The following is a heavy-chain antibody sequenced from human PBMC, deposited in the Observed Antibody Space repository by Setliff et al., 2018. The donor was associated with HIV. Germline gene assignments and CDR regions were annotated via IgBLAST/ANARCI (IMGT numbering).Heavy chain of an antibody. Sequence: NPSETLSLTCTVSGVSVSSGGYHWSWIRQHPGKGLEWIGYVYYTGTSYFNPSLKSRITISVDTSKNHFSLKLGFVTAADTAVYYCARGESTTWDLAEYFQHWGHGTLVTVSS. CDR3: ARGESTTWDLAEYFQH. CDR1: GVSVSSGGYH. V-gene: IGHV4-31*03. D-gene: IGHD2-2*01. CDR2: VYYTGTS. J-gene: IGHJ1*01.